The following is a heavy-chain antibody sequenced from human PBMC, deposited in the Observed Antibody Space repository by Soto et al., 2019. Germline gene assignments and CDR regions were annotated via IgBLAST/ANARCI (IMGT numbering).Heavy chain of an antibody. CDR1: GFSLSTGGVG. J-gene: IGHJ6*02. Sequence: QITLMESGPTLVKPTQTLTLTCTFSGFSLSTGGVGVGWIRQPPGKALEWLALIYWDDDKRYSPSLRSRLTITKDTYKHQVVLTMTNMDPVDTATYYCTHSRCGGDCLQSYSSHYYYGMDVWGQGTTVTVSS. V-gene: IGHV2-5*02. CDR3: THSRCGGDCLQSYSSHYYYGMDV. D-gene: IGHD2-21*02. CDR2: IYWDDDK.